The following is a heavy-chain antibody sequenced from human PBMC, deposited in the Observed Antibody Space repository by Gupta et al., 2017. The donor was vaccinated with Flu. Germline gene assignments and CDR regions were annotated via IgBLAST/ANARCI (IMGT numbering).Heavy chain of an antibody. CDR1: GFTFSPYS. CDR3: ARDFFGNYATDY. CDR2: ISSSGTYI. J-gene: IGHJ4*02. V-gene: IGHV3-21*01. Sequence: EVQLVESGGGVVKSGGSLISYCAASGFTFSPYSMTWVRQAQGKGLEWVSSISSSGTYIYYAYSVKGRFVISRDNAKNCLDLQMNNLRVEDTAVYYCARDFFGNYATDYWGRGTLVTVSS. D-gene: IGHD2-2*01.